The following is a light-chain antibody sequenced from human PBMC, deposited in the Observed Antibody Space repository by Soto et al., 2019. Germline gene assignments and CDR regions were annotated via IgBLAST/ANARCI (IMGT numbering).Light chain of an antibody. CDR2: DVS. V-gene: IGLV2-14*03. J-gene: IGLJ1*01. CDR1: SSDVGGYNY. Sequence: QSVLTQPASVSGSPGQSITISCTGTSSDVGGYNYVSWYQHHPGKAPKLMLYDVSNRPSGVSSRFSGSKSGNTASLTISGLQAEDEADYYCSSYTSSATEVFGTGTKLTVL. CDR3: SSYTSSATEV.